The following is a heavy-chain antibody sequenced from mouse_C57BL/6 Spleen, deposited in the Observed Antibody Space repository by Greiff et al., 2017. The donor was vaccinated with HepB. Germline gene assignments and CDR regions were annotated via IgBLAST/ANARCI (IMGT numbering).Heavy chain of an antibody. V-gene: IGHV1-59*01. CDR3: ARSGDYDGSGYGYFDV. D-gene: IGHD1-1*01. Sequence: QVQLQQPGAELVRPGTSVKLSCKASGYTFTSYWMHWVKQRPGQGLEWIGVIDPSDSYTNYNQKFKGKATLTVDTSSSTAYMQLSSLTSADSAVYYCARSGDYDGSGYGYFDVWGTGTTVTVSA. CDR1: GYTFTSYW. J-gene: IGHJ1*03. CDR2: IDPSDSYT.